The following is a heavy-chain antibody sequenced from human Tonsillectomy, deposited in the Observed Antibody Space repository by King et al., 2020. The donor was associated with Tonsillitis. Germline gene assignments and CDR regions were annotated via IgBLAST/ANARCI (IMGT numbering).Heavy chain of an antibody. CDR1: GFTFNTYS. Sequence: VQLVESGGGLVRPGGSLRLSCAASGFTFNTYSMNWVRQAPGKGLEWVSSMSSSSDYIYYADSVKGRFTISRDNAKNSLFLQMNSLRAEDTAVYYCAREGLAEGFDYWGQGTLVTV. D-gene: IGHD3-3*02. CDR2: MSSSSDYI. J-gene: IGHJ4*02. V-gene: IGHV3-21*01. CDR3: AREGLAEGFDY.